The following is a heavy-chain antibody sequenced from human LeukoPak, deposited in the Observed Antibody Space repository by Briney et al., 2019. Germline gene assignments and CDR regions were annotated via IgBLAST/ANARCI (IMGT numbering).Heavy chain of an antibody. CDR2: ISYDGSNK. V-gene: IGHV3-30-3*01. J-gene: IGHJ4*02. CDR3: AKGTRDAGYYFDY. Sequence: GGSLRLSCAASGFTFSSYAMHWVRQAPGKGLEWVAVISYDGSNKYYADSVKGRFTISRDNSKNTLYLQMNSLRAEDTAVYYCAKGTRDAGYYFDYWGQGTLVTVSS. D-gene: IGHD1-7*01. CDR1: GFTFSSYA.